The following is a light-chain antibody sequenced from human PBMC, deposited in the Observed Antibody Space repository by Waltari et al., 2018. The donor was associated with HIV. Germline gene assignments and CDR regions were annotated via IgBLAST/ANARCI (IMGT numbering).Light chain of an antibody. CDR1: QAISSY. Sequence: DIQLTQSPSFVSASVGDTVTITCRASQAISSYVAGYQQRPTKAPKVLLYGASTLQAGVPSRFRGSGSGTEFTLTITSVQPDDFATYYCQQIKTLPLTFGGGTRIDIK. CDR3: QQIKTLPLT. J-gene: IGKJ4*01. V-gene: IGKV1-9*01. CDR2: GAS.